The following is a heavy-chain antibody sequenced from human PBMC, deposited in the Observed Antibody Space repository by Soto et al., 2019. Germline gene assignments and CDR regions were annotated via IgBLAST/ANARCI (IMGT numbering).Heavy chain of an antibody. V-gene: IGHV3-7*01. D-gene: IGHD3-9*01. CDR3: ARVLHVLRYFDWLPHYYYYGMDV. J-gene: IGHJ6*02. Sequence: GGSLRLSCAASGFTFSSYWMSWVRQAPGKGLEWVANIKQDGSEKYYVDSVKGRFTISRDNAKNSLYLQMNSLRAEDTAVYYCARVLHVLRYFDWLPHYYYYGMDVWGQGTTVTVSS. CDR2: IKQDGSEK. CDR1: GFTFSSYW.